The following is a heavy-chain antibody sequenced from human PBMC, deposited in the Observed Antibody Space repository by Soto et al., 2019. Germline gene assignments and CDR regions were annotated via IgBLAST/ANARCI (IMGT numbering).Heavy chain of an antibody. J-gene: IGHJ4*02. V-gene: IGHV4-39*01. CDR1: GGSISSPTYY. CDR3: ARLPGITTSRRDY. Sequence: SETLSLTCSVSGGSISSPTYYWGWIRQPPGKGLEWIGSIYYSGSTYYSPSLKSRVTISVDTSKNQFSLKVSSVTAADTAVYCCARLPGITTSRRDYWGQGTLVTVSS. D-gene: IGHD1-1*01. CDR2: IYYSGST.